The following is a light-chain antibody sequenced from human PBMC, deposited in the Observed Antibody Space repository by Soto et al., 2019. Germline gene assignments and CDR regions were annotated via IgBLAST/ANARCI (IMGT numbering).Light chain of an antibody. CDR3: RQPCGYPAT. J-gene: IGKJ4*01. V-gene: IGKV1-9*01. Sequence: LTQSPASLSASVGDRVTFPCRASQDIAIYYSAYQQKPGEAPNRLLLTAASMHGGGPPRFISSSAATEFTPTITSLLAEDVAAEYYRQPCGYPATFGGGTTGDIK. CDR2: TAA. CDR1: QDIAIY.